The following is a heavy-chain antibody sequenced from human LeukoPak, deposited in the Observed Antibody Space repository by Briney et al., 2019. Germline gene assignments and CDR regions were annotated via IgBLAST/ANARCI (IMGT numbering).Heavy chain of an antibody. Sequence: SETLSLTCAVYGGSFNGYFWSWIRQPPGKGLEWIGEINHSGSPNYNPSLKSRVTISVDTSKNQFSLKLSSVTAADTAVYYCARDQRVPAANWFDPWGQGTLVTVSS. CDR3: ARDQRVPAANWFDP. CDR1: GGSFNGYF. J-gene: IGHJ5*02. CDR2: INHSGSP. D-gene: IGHD2-2*01. V-gene: IGHV4-34*01.